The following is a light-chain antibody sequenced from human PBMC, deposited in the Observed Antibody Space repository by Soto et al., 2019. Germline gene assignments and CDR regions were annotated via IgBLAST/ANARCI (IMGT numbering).Light chain of an antibody. V-gene: IGLV4-60*03. CDR1: SGHSSYI. J-gene: IGLJ2*01. CDR3: ESGVV. Sequence: QPVLTQSSSASASLGSSVKLTCTLSSGHSSYIIAWHQQQPGRAPRYLMKLEGSGSYNRGSGVPDRFSGSSSGADRYLTISNLQSEDEADYYCESGVVFGGGTKVTVL. CDR2: LEGSGSY.